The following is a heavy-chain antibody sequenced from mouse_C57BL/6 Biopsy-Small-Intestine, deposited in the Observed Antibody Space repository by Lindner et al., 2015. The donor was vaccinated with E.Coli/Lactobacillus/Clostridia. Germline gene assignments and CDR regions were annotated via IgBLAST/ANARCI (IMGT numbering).Heavy chain of an antibody. J-gene: IGHJ1*01. CDR3: AREGLTGYWHFDV. CDR2: IYPGSGNT. Sequence: VQLQESGPELVKPGASVQISCEASGYTVTDYYINWVKQRPGQGLEWIGWIYPGSGNTKYNEKFKGKATLTSDKSSSTVYMEFSSLTSEDSAVYYCAREGLTGYWHFDVWGAGTTVTVSS. V-gene: IGHV1-84*01. D-gene: IGHD3-3*01. CDR1: GYTVTDYY.